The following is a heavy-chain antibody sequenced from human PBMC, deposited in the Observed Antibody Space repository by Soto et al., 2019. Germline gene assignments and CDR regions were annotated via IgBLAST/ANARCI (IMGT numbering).Heavy chain of an antibody. CDR3: ARSTSGFLEWLPDFDY. V-gene: IGHV4-31*03. J-gene: IGHJ4*02. Sequence: TSETLSLTCTVSGGSISSGGYYWSWIRQHPGKGLEWIGYIYYSGSTYYNPSLKSRVTISVDTSKNQFSLKLSSVTAADTAVYYCARSTSGFLEWLPDFDYWGQGTLVTVSS. CDR1: GGSISSGGYY. CDR2: IYYSGST. D-gene: IGHD3-3*01.